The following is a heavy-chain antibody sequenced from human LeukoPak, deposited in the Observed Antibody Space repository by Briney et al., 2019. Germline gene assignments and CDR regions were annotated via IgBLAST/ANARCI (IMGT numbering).Heavy chain of an antibody. D-gene: IGHD2-15*01. J-gene: IGHJ5*02. CDR3: ARGYCSGGSCYSLRPWDNWFDP. CDR2: IYHSGST. V-gene: IGHV4-30-2*01. Sequence: SETLSLTCAVSGGSISSGGYSWSWLRQPPGKGLEWIGYIYHSGSTYYNPSLKSRVTISVDRSKNQFSLKLSSVTAADTAVYYCARGYCSGGSCYSLRPWDNWFDPWGQGTLVTVSS. CDR1: GGSISSGGYS.